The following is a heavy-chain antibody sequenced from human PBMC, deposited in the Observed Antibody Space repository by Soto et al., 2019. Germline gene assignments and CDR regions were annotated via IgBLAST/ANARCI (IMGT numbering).Heavy chain of an antibody. CDR3: ARVYCTNGVCHNWLDP. CDR2: ISAYNGNT. J-gene: IGHJ5*02. CDR1: GYTFTSYG. D-gene: IGHD2-8*01. V-gene: IGHV1-18*01. Sequence: GASVKVSCKASGYTFTSYGISWVRQAPGQGLEWMGWISAYNGNTNYAQKLQGRVTMTTDTSTSTAYMELRSLRSDDTAVYYCARVYCTNGVCHNWLDPWGQGTLVTVSS.